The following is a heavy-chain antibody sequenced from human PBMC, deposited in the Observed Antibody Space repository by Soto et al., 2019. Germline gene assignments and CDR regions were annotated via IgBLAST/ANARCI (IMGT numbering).Heavy chain of an antibody. CDR3: ARGGIAAAAPPDY. D-gene: IGHD6-13*01. Sequence: QVQLQESGPGLVKPSQTLSLTCTVSGGSISSGGYYWSWIRQHPGKGLEWIGYIYYSGSTYYNPSLKSRVTISVGTSNNQFSLKLSSVTAADTAVYYCARGGIAAAAPPDYWGQGTLVTVSS. V-gene: IGHV4-31*03. CDR2: IYYSGST. J-gene: IGHJ4*02. CDR1: GGSISSGGYY.